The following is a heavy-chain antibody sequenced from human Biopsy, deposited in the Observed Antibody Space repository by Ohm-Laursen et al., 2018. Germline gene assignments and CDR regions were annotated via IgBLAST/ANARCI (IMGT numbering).Heavy chain of an antibody. D-gene: IGHD1-26*01. CDR2: IREHGNEE. CDR3: ARIFLVGVTPGYGMDV. J-gene: IGHJ6*02. CDR1: GITFNSDW. Sequence: SLRLSCSASGITFNSDWMSWVRQAPGKGLEWVAIIREHGNEEFYVDSVKGRFTISGDNAKNSLYLQMNSLRAEDTALYYCARIFLVGVTPGYGMDVWGQGTTVTVSS. V-gene: IGHV3-7*01.